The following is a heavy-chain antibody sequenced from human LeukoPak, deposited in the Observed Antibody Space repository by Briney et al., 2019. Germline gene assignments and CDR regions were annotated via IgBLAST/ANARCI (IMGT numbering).Heavy chain of an antibody. CDR2: INHSGST. J-gene: IGHJ5*02. D-gene: IGHD3-22*01. CDR3: ARMKVVVITGWFDP. Sequence: PSETLSLTCTVSGGSISSYYWSWIRQPPGKGLEWIGEINHSGSTNYNPSLKSRVTISVDTSKNQFSLKLSSVTAADTAVYYCARMKVVVITGWFDPWGQGTLVTVSS. V-gene: IGHV4-34*01. CDR1: GGSISSYY.